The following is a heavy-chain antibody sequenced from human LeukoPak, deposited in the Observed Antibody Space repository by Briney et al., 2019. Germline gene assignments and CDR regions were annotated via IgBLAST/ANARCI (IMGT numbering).Heavy chain of an antibody. J-gene: IGHJ4*02. Sequence: SETLSLTCTVSDDSISSYYWSWIRQPPGKGLEWIGCIYYSGNINYNPSLTSRVTISVDTSKNQFSLKLSSVTAADTAVYFCARDMWDSSSFFDYWGQGTLVTVSS. CDR2: IYYSGNI. CDR3: ARDMWDSSSFFDY. CDR1: DDSISSYY. V-gene: IGHV4-59*12. D-gene: IGHD6-13*01.